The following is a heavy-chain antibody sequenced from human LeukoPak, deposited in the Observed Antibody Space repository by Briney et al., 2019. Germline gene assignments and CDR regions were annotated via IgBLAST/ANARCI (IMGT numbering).Heavy chain of an antibody. V-gene: IGHV4-59*01. CDR3: ARIGDTGGYFNY. Sequence: PSETLSLTCTVSGGPISSYYWSWIRQPPGKGLEWIGYIYYSGSTNYNPSLKSRVTISVDTSKNQFSLRLSSVTAADTAVYYCARIGDTGGYFNYWGQGTLVTVSS. J-gene: IGHJ4*02. D-gene: IGHD2-8*02. CDR1: GGPISSYY. CDR2: IYYSGST.